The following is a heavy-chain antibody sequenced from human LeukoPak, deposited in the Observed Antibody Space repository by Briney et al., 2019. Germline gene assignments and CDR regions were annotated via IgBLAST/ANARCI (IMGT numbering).Heavy chain of an antibody. CDR3: ARGGYSYGYDY. V-gene: IGHV5-51*01. D-gene: IGHD5-18*01. Sequence: GESFNIPCKGSVYSFTSYCIGWVRQMPGKGLEWMGIIYPVDSDTRYSPSFQGQVTISADKSISTAYLQWSSLKASDTAMYYCARGGYSYGYDYWGQGTLVTVSS. CDR1: VYSFTSYC. J-gene: IGHJ4*02. CDR2: IYPVDSDT.